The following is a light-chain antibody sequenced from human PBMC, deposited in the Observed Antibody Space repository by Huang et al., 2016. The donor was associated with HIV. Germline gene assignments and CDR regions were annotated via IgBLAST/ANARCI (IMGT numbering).Light chain of an antibody. CDR3: QQYNSWPRT. Sequence: EIVMTQSPATLSVSPGEGATLSCRASQSVSSNLAWYQQKPGQAPRLLIYGSSTRATCVPVRVSGSWSGTEFSLTISSLQSEDFAVYYCQQYNSWPRTFGQGTKVEIE. V-gene: IGKV3-15*01. CDR2: GSS. CDR1: QSVSSN. J-gene: IGKJ1*01.